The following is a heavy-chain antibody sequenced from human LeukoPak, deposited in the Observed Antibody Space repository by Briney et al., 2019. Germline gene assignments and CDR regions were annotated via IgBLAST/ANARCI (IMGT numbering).Heavy chain of an antibody. CDR1: RFTFSNAL. CDR3: IAYSPVDY. Sequence: GGSPRLSCAASRFTFSNALMSWVRPAPGEGLEWVGRIKSKTDGGTTDYAAPVKGRFTISRDDSNNMLYLQMNSLKTEDTAVYYCIAYSPVDYWGQGTLVTVSS. D-gene: IGHD2-15*01. CDR2: IKSKTDGGTT. V-gene: IGHV3-15*01. J-gene: IGHJ4*02.